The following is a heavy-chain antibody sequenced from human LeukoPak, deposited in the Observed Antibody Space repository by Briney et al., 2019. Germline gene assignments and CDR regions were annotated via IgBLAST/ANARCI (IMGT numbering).Heavy chain of an antibody. CDR3: AGGRDNWGVQPKYYFDY. CDR2: ISPNGST. D-gene: IGHD7-27*01. CDR1: GVSFSSYS. Sequence: SETLSLTCTVSGVSFSSYSWSWIRQPAGKGLDWIGRISPNGSTNYNPSLKSRLTVSLDTSKNQFSLKLTSVTAADTALYYCAGGRDNWGVQPKYYFDYWGQGALVTVSS. J-gene: IGHJ4*02. V-gene: IGHV4-4*07.